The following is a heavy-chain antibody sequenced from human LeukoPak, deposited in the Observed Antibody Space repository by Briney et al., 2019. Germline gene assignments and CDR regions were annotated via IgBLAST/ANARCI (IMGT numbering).Heavy chain of an antibody. CDR1: GYSISSGYY. J-gene: IGHJ4*02. Sequence: PSETLSLTCAVSGYSISSGYYWGWIRQPPGKGLEWIGSIYHSGSTYYNPSLKSRVTISVDTSKNQFSLKLSSVTAADTAVYYCARHRALRLILDYWGQGTLVTVSS. CDR2: IYHSGST. V-gene: IGHV4-38-2*01. CDR3: ARHRALRLILDY.